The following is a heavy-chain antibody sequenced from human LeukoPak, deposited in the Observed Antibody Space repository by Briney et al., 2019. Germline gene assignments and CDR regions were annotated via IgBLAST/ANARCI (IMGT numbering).Heavy chain of an antibody. Sequence: ASVKVSCKASGYTFTSYGISWVRQAPGQGLEWMGWISAYNGNTNYAQKLQGRVTMTTDTSTSTAYMELRSLRSDDTAVYYCATYYDYVWGSPQALGGYFDYWGQGTLVTVPS. CDR1: GYTFTSYG. V-gene: IGHV1-18*01. D-gene: IGHD3-16*01. J-gene: IGHJ4*02. CDR2: ISAYNGNT. CDR3: ATYYDYVWGSPQALGGYFDY.